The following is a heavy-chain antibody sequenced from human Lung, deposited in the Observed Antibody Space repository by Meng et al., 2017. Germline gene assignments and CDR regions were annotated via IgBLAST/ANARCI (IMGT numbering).Heavy chain of an antibody. J-gene: IGHJ5*02. CDR3: VRGGQDQAYYDFWSGPFDP. Sequence: VQLPDSGPALVQPSGPLSLPCSVFCGSLISRNWWSLVRQSPAKGLEWIGEIYHSGITTYNPSLESRVTISLDKSQNHFSLKVKSVTAADTAVYYCVRGGQDQAYYDFWSGPFDPWGQGTLVTVSS. CDR2: IYHSGIT. V-gene: IGHV4-4*02. D-gene: IGHD3-3*01. CDR1: CGSLISRNW.